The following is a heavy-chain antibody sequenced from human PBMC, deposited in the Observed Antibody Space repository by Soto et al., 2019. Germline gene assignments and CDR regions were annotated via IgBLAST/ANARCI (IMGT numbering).Heavy chain of an antibody. CDR2: IYYSGST. Sequence: PSETLSLTCAVSGYSISSSNWWGWIRQPPGKGLEWIGYIYYSGSTYYNPSLKSRVTMSADTSKNQFSLKLSSVTAVDTAVYYCARRGTYGSGLPTLFDPWGQGTLVTVSS. J-gene: IGHJ5*02. D-gene: IGHD3-10*01. V-gene: IGHV4-28*01. CDR1: GYSISSSNW. CDR3: ARRGTYGSGLPTLFDP.